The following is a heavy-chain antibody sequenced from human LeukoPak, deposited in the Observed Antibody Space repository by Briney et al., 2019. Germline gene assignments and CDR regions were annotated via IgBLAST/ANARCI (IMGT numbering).Heavy chain of an antibody. V-gene: IGHV1-18*01. CDR1: GYTFTSYG. Sequence: EASMKVSCKASGYTFTSYGISWVRQAPGQGLEWMGWISAYNGNTNYAQKLQGRVTMTTDTSTSTAYMELRSLRSDDTAVHYCARDLVGIAVARADYWGQGTLVTVSS. CDR2: ISAYNGNT. CDR3: ARDLVGIAVARADY. J-gene: IGHJ4*02. D-gene: IGHD6-19*01.